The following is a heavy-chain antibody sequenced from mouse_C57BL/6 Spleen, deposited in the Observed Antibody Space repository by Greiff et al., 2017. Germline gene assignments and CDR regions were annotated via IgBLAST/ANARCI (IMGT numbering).Heavy chain of an antibody. CDR2: ILPGSGST. D-gene: IGHD1-1*01. V-gene: IGHV1-9*01. J-gene: IGHJ2*01. Sequence: QVHVKQSGAELMKPGASVKLSCKATGYTFTGYWIEWVKQRPGHGLEWIGEILPGSGSTNYNEKFKGKATFTADTSSNTAYMQLISLTTEESAIDDCAGRNWGRGPTVVSYYCEDGGEGTTLTDAS. CDR1: GYTFTGYW. CDR3: AGRNWGRGPTVVSYYCED.